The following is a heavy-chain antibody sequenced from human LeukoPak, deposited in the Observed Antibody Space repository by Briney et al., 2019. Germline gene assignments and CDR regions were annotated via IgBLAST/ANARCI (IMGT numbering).Heavy chain of an antibody. D-gene: IGHD2-15*01. CDR3: ARRLGYCSGGSCHRWFDP. Sequence: GESREISCKGSGYSFTSYWIGWVRQMPGKGLEWMGIIYPGDSDTRYSPSSQGQVTISADKSISTAYLQWSSLKASDTAMYYRARRLGYCSGGSCHRWFDPWGQGTLVT. V-gene: IGHV5-51*01. CDR1: GYSFTSYW. CDR2: IYPGDSDT. J-gene: IGHJ5*02.